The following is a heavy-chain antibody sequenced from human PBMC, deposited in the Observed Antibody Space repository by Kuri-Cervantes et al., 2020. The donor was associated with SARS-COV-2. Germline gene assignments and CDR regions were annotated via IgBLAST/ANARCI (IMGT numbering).Heavy chain of an antibody. J-gene: IGHJ3*02. CDR1: GYTFTSYG. CDR2: ISAYNGNT. CDR3: AGDRPTYDDFWSAYHAFDI. Sequence: ASVKVSCKASGYTFTSYGISWVRQAPGQGLEWMGWISAYNGNTNYAQKLQGRVIMTTDTSTSTAYMELRSLRSDDTAVYYCAGDRPTYDDFWSAYHAFDIWGQGTMVTVSS. V-gene: IGHV1-18*01. D-gene: IGHD3-3*01.